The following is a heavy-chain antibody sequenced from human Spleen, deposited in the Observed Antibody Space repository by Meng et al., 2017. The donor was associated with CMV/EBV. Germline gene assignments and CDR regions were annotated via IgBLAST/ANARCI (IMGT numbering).Heavy chain of an antibody. CDR3: ASSKGGSYYFDY. D-gene: IGHD1-26*01. CDR1: GASITSSSSY. V-gene: IGHV4-39*01. J-gene: IGHJ4*02. Sequence: GSLRLSCTVSGASITSSSSYWGWIRQPPGKGLEWIGSIYFSENAYYNPSLESRVTISIHTSKNQFSLNLSSVTAADTAVYYCASSKGGSYYFDYWGQGTLVTVSS. CDR2: IYFSENA.